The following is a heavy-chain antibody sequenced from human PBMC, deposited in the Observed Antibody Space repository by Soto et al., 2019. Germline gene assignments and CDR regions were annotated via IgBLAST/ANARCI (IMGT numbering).Heavy chain of an antibody. V-gene: IGHV3-33*01. D-gene: IGHD1-26*01. CDR3: AREGLSLGLL. J-gene: IGHJ4*02. CDR2: IWYDGSNK. CDR1: GFTFSSYG. Sequence: QVQLVESGGGVVQPGRSLRLSCAASGFTFSSYGMHWVRQSPGKGLEWVAVIWYDGSNKYYADSVKGRFTISRDNSKNTLYLQMNSLRAEDTAVYYGAREGLSLGLLWGQGTLVTVSS.